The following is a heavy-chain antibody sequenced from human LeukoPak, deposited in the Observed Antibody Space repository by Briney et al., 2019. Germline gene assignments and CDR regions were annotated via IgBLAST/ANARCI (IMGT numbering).Heavy chain of an antibody. V-gene: IGHV1-2*02. D-gene: IGHD2-8*01. CDR2: INPNSGGT. Sequence: ASVKVSCKASGYTFTGYYMHWVRQAPGQGLEWMGWINPNSGGTNYAQKFQGRVTMTRDTSISTAYMELSGLRSDDTAVYYCARGPRWVSANTFDYWGQGTLVTVSS. CDR1: GYTFTGYY. CDR3: ARGPRWVSANTFDY. J-gene: IGHJ4*02.